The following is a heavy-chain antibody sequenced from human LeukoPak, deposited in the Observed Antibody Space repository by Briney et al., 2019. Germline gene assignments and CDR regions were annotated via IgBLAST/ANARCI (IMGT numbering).Heavy chain of an antibody. CDR3: ARARNFWSGYPVFFDS. CDR1: GFIFNSYA. J-gene: IGHJ4*02. V-gene: IGHV3-64*01. CDR2: ISTTGETT. D-gene: IGHD3-3*01. Sequence: GGSLRLSCAASGFIFNSYAMTWVRQSPGKGLQYVSAISTTGETTYYANPLQDRFTLSRDNSKNTLYLQMGSLRPEDTAVYFCARARNFWSGYPVFFDSWGRGILVTVSS.